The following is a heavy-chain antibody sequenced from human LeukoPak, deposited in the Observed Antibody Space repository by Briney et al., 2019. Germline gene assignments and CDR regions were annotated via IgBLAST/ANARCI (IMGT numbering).Heavy chain of an antibody. CDR1: GGSISSYY. Sequence: PSETLSLTCTVSGGSISSYYWSWIRQPPGKGLEWIGYIYYSGSTNYNPSLKSRVTISVDTSKNQFSLKLSSVTAADTAVYYCARGQGTVTTHWGQGTLVTISS. CDR3: ARGQGTVTTH. V-gene: IGHV4-59*01. D-gene: IGHD4-11*01. J-gene: IGHJ4*02. CDR2: IYYSGST.